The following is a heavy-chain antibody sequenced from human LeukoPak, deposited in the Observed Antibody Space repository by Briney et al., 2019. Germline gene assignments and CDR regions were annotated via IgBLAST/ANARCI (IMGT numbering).Heavy chain of an antibody. CDR3: AINGDYFDY. CDR1: GGSVSSGSYY. Sequence: SETLSLTCTVSGGSVSSGSYYWSWIRQPPGKGLEWIGYIYYSGSTNYNPSLKSRVTISVDTSKNQFSLKLSSVTAADTAVYYRAINGDYFDYWGQGTLVTVSS. CDR2: IYYSGST. J-gene: IGHJ4*02. D-gene: IGHD4-17*01. V-gene: IGHV4-61*01.